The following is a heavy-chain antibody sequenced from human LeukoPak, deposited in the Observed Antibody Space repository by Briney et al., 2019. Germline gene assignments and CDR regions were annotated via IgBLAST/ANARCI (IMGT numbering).Heavy chain of an antibody. J-gene: IGHJ6*03. D-gene: IGHD4/OR15-4a*01. Sequence: SETLSLTCTVSGGSISSYYWSWIRQPAGKGLEWIGRIYTSGSTNYNPSLKSRVTMSVDTSKNQFSLRLSSVTAADTAMYYCARGGARGYYYYYMDVWGKGTTVTVSS. CDR3: ARGGARGYYYYYMDV. V-gene: IGHV4-4*07. CDR2: IYTSGST. CDR1: GGSISSYY.